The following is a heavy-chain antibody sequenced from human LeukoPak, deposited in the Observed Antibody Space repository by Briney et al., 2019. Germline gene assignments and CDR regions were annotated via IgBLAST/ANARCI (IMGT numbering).Heavy chain of an antibody. J-gene: IGHJ4*02. CDR3: ARDYYYYDSSGYYNYFDY. Sequence: TGGSLRLSCAASGFTFSSYWMSWVRQAPGKGLEWVANIKQDGSEKYYVDSVKGRFTISRDNAKNSLYLQMNSLRAEDTAVYYCARDYYYYDSSGYYNYFDYWGQGTLVTVSS. V-gene: IGHV3-7*01. CDR2: IKQDGSEK. CDR1: GFTFSSYW. D-gene: IGHD3-22*01.